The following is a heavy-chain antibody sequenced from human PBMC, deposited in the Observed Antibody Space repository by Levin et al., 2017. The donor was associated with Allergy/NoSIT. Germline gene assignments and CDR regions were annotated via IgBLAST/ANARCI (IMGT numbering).Heavy chain of an antibody. Sequence: GESLKISCEPSGYSYADYTIHWVRQAPGQRTEWMGWLNPGNGITKYSQKFQGKVTITRDTSANKANLALSSLTSEDTSIYYCAGDVGVPGNWYFDVWGRGTLVSVSS. D-gene: IGHD3-10*01. CDR2: LNPGNGIT. CDR3: AGDVGVPGNWYFDV. J-gene: IGHJ2*01. CDR1: GYSYADYT. V-gene: IGHV1-3*01.